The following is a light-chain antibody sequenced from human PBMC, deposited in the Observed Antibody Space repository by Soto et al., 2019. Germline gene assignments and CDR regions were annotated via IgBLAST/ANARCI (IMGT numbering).Light chain of an antibody. CDR1: QSVNSN. CDR3: QQYNNWPLT. J-gene: IGKJ4*01. CDR2: GAS. Sequence: EIAMTQSPATLSVSPGERATLSCRASQSVNSNLAWYQQKPGQAPMLLIYGASTRATGIPARFSGSGSGTEFTVTISSLQSEDFAVYYCQQYNNWPLTFGVGTKVEIK. V-gene: IGKV3-15*01.